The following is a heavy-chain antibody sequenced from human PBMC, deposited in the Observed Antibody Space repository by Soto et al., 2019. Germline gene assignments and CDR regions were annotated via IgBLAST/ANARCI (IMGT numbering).Heavy chain of an antibody. V-gene: IGHV3-7*03. CDR1: GFSFSLFW. CDR3: ARTGWPQSSYYFDY. Sequence: PGGSLRLSCAASGFSFSLFWMSWVRQTPGKGLEWVANINEDGSERFFADSVKGRFTISRDNAKNSLSLQMNSLTADDTAVYYYARTGWPQSSYYFDYWGQGTLVTVSS. J-gene: IGHJ4*02. D-gene: IGHD3-16*01. CDR2: INEDGSER.